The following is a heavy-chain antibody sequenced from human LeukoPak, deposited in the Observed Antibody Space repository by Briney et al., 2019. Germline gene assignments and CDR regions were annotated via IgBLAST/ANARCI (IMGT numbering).Heavy chain of an antibody. J-gene: IGHJ5*02. D-gene: IGHD2-2*01. CDR2: ISISSSYI. CDR3: ARVEGYCSSTSCYGPDNWFDP. V-gene: IGHV3-21*01. Sequence: GGSLRLSWPASGFTFISYSMNWVRQAPGRGLDWFSSISISSSYIYYADSVKGRFTISRDNAKNSLYLQMNSLRAEDTAVYYCARVEGYCSSTSCYGPDNWFDPWGQGTLVTVSS. CDR1: GFTFISYS.